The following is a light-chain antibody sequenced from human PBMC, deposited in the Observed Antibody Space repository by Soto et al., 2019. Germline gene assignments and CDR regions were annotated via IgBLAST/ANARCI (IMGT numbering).Light chain of an antibody. CDR2: AAS. J-gene: IGKJ1*01. CDR3: QQNYNVPPWT. V-gene: IGKV1-39*01. Sequence: DIQMTQSPSSLSASVGDRVTITCRASQSISNYLDWYQLKPGKAPKLLIYAASSLQSGVPSRFPGSGSGTDFTLTSSNLQAEDFATYYCQQNYNVPPWTFGQGTKVEIK. CDR1: QSISNY.